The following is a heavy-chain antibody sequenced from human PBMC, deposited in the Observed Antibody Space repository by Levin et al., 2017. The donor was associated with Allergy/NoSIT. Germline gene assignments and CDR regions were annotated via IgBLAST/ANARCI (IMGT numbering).Heavy chain of an antibody. CDR3: ARDECAWLGECYGMDV. CDR2: IHHSGSA. J-gene: IGHJ6*02. CDR1: GDSISGGTFY. Sequence: QSQTLSLTCTVSGDSISGGTFYWSWIRQRPGKGLEWIGFIHHSGSAYYNPSLKSRLTMSLDTSKSQFSLRVTSVTVADTAVYYCARDECAWLGECYGMDVWGQGTTVIVSS. D-gene: IGHD3-10*01. V-gene: IGHV4-31*03.